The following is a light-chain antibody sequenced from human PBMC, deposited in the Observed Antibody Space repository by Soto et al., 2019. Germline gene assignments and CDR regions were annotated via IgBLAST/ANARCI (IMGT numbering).Light chain of an antibody. V-gene: IGKV3-15*01. CDR3: QQYSNWPRT. CDR1: QTVTSN. Sequence: EIVMTQSPATLSVSPGERASLSCRPSQTVTSNLAWYQQKPGQAPRLLIYGASTRATGIPARFSGSGSGTEFTLTISSLQSEDFAIYYCQQYSNWPRTFGQGTKVEIK. J-gene: IGKJ1*01. CDR2: GAS.